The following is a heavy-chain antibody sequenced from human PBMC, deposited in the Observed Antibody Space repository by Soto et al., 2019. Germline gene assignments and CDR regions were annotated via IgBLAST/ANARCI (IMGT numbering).Heavy chain of an antibody. J-gene: IGHJ4*02. CDR3: ARHLIAAAGPWGY. D-gene: IGHD6-13*01. V-gene: IGHV4-39*01. CDR2: IDYSVST. Sequence: AETLCLTCSVSGGSINSSSYFWGWVRHPPGKGLEWIGSIDYSVSTYYNPSLRSRVTISVDTSKNHFSLKLSSVTAADTAVYYCARHLIAAAGPWGYWGQGTLVPV. CDR1: GGSINSSSYF.